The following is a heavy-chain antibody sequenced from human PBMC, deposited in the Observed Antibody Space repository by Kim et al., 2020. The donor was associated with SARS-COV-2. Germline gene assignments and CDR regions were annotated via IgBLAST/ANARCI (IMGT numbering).Heavy chain of an antibody. D-gene: IGHD5-12*01. V-gene: IGHV3-48*02. CDR2: ISAASTTI. CDR1: GLDLSAYS. Sequence: GGSLRLSCAASGLDLSAYSANWVRQVPGKGLEWVSFISAASTTIYYADSVRGRFTVSRDNAKHSVSLQMNSLRDDDTAVYYCVTFRGYDYYWGLGTLVTV. J-gene: IGHJ4*02. CDR3: VTFRGYDYY.